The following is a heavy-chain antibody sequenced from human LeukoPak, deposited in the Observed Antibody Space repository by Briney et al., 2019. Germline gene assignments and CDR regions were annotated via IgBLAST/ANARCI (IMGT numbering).Heavy chain of an antibody. V-gene: IGHV3-48*01. CDR1: GFTFSSYG. CDR2: ISSSSSTI. Sequence: GGSLRLSCAASGFTFSSYGMTWVRQAPGKGLEWVSYISSSSSTIYYADSVKGRFTISRDNAKNSLYLQLNSLRAEDTAVYYCAGYGGGYWGQGTPVTVSS. J-gene: IGHJ4*02. CDR3: AGYGGGY. D-gene: IGHD5-18*01.